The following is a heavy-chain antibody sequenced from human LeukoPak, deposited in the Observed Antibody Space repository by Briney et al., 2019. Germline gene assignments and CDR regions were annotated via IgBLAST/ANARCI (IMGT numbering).Heavy chain of an antibody. CDR1: GGSFSGYY. J-gene: IGHJ4*02. V-gene: IGHV4-34*01. D-gene: IGHD6-6*01. CDR3: ARGEQLVAVFDY. Sequence: NPSETLSLTCAVYGGSFSGYYWSWIRQPPGKGLEWIGEINHSGSTNYNPSLKSRVTISVDTSKNQFSLTLSSGTAADTAVYYCARGEQLVAVFDYWGQGTLVTVSS. CDR2: INHSGST.